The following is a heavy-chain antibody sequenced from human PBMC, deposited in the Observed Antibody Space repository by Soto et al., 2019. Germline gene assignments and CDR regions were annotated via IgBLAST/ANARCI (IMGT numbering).Heavy chain of an antibody. CDR1: GFTFSSYS. J-gene: IGHJ6*02. CDR3: ARASLGYCSSTSCYIHRGQSGMDG. D-gene: IGHD2-2*02. Sequence: EVQLVESGGGLVKPGGSLRLSCAASGFTFSSYSMNWVRQAPGKGLEWVASISSSSSYIYYADSVKGRFTISRDNAKNSLYLQMNSLRAEDTAVYYCARASLGYCSSTSCYIHRGQSGMDGWGQGTPVTVSS. CDR2: ISSSSSYI. V-gene: IGHV3-21*01.